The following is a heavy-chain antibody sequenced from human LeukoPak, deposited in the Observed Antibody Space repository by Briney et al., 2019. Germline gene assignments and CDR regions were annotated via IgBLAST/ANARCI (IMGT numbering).Heavy chain of an antibody. Sequence: SETLSLTCTVSGGSISSYYWSWIRQPPGKGLEWIGYIYYSGSTNYNPSLKSRVTISVDTSKNQFSLKLSSVTAADTAVYYCARVTVGSGDAFDIWGQGTMVTVSS. D-gene: IGHD2-21*02. CDR2: IYYSGST. V-gene: IGHV4-59*01. CDR3: ARVTVGSGDAFDI. CDR1: GGSISSYY. J-gene: IGHJ3*02.